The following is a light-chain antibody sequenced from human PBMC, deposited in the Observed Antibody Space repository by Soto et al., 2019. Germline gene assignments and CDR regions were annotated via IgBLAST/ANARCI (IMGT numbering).Light chain of an antibody. J-gene: IGKJ1*01. V-gene: IGKV1-39*01. CDR2: ATF. Sequence: DIQMTQSPSSLSASGGDRVIITCRASQSIGTYLNWYQQKPGKAPNLLIFATFSLQSGVPSRFSGSGSGTDFILTINSLQLEDFATYYCQQSYSSWTFGQGTKVEIK. CDR3: QQSYSSWT. CDR1: QSIGTY.